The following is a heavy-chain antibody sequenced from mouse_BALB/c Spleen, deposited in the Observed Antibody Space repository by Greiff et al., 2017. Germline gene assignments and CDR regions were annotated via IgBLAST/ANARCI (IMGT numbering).Heavy chain of an antibody. D-gene: IGHD1-2*01. CDR1: GFTFSSFG. CDR2: ISSGSSTI. Sequence: EVQRVESGGGLVQPGGSRKLSCAASGFTFSSFGMHWVRQAPEKGLEWVAYISSGSSTIYYADTVKGRFTISRDNPKNTLFLQMTSLRSEDTAMYYCARQGLLRPYAMDYWGQGTSVTVSS. CDR3: ARQGLLRPYAMDY. V-gene: IGHV5-17*02. J-gene: IGHJ4*01.